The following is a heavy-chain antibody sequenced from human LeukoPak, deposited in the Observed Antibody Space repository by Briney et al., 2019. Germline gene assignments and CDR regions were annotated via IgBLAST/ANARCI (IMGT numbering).Heavy chain of an antibody. CDR3: AKARVTSFDY. Sequence: PGGSLRLSCAASGLSFTSFAMSWVRQAPARGPEWVSSLRGDGETFYADSVRGRFTISRDNSKNTLYLQMNTMRAEDTATYYCAKARVTSFDYWGQGTLVTVSS. J-gene: IGHJ4*02. V-gene: IGHV3-23*01. CDR2: LRGDGET. CDR1: GLSFTSFA. D-gene: IGHD3-16*01.